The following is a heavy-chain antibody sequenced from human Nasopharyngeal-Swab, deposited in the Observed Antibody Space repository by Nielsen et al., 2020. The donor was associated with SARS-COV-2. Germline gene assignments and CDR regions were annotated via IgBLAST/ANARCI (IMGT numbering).Heavy chain of an antibody. Sequence: WIRQPPGKGLEWIGYIYYSGSTYYNPSLKSRVTISVDTSKNQFSLKLSSVTAADTAVYYCARDLHEYGSGLYYFDYWGQGTLVTSPQ. CDR3: ARDLHEYGSGLYYFDY. J-gene: IGHJ4*02. D-gene: IGHD3-10*01. V-gene: IGHV4-30-4*01. CDR2: IYYSGST.